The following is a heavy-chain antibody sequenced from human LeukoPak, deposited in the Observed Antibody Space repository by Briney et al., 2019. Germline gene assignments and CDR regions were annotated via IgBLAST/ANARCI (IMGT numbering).Heavy chain of an antibody. CDR3: VNVGLIEVTGTAH. Sequence: ASVKVSYKASGYTFTRYYMHWVRQAPGQGLEWMGVINPSGTSTTYAQKFQGRVTMTRDTSTSTVYMELGSLRSEDTAVYYCVNVGLIEVTGTAHWGQGTLVTVSS. V-gene: IGHV1-46*01. CDR1: GYTFTRYY. J-gene: IGHJ4*02. D-gene: IGHD6-19*01. CDR2: INPSGTST.